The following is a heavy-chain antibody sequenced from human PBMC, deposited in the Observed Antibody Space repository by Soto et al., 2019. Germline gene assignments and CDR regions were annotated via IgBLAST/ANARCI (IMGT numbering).Heavy chain of an antibody. CDR2: IYHSGST. J-gene: IGHJ4*02. CDR1: GGSINSRYW. D-gene: IGHD4-17*01. Sequence: SETLSLTCAVSGGSINSRYWWSWVRQPPGKGLECIGYIYHSGSTYYNPSLKSRVTISVDRSKNQFSLKLSSVTAADTAVYYCARGMTTVTTFDYWGQGTLVTVSS. V-gene: IGHV4-30-2*01. CDR3: ARGMTTVTTFDY.